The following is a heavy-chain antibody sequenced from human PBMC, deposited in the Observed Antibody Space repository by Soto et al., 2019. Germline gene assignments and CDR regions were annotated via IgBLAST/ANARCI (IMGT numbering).Heavy chain of an antibody. CDR2: IIPIFGTA. CDR3: ARGYDYGDYYYGMDV. V-gene: IGHV1-69*06. CDR1: GGTFSSYA. Sequence: ASVKVSCKASGGTFSSYAISWVRQAPGQGLEWMGGIIPIFGTANYAQKFQGRATITADKSTSTAYMELSSLRSEDTAVYYCARGYDYGDYYYGMDVWGQGTTVTVSS. J-gene: IGHJ6*02. D-gene: IGHD4-17*01.